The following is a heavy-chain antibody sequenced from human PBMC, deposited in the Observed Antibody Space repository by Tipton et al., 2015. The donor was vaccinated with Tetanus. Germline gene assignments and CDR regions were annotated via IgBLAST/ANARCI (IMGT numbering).Heavy chain of an antibody. J-gene: IGHJ4*02. CDR1: GGSVRSGDYS. V-gene: IGHV4-61*08. CDR3: ARANNELPKKGPFDS. CDR2: VFYSGRT. Sequence: TLSLTCTVSGGSVRSGDYSWNWIRQPPGKGLEWLAYVFYSGRTNSNYSLKSRITISQDTSKNQFSLRLTSVTAADTAVYYCARANNELPKKGPFDSWGQGSLVIVSS. D-gene: IGHD1-1*01.